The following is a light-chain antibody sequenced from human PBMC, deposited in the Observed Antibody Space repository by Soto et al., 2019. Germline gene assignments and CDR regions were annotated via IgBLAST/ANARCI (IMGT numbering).Light chain of an antibody. V-gene: IGKV3-20*01. CDR3: QQYASSPWT. Sequence: EIVLTQSPATLSLSPGERPTLSCRASRSVSNSYVAWYQQKSGQAPRLLIYGASRRATGIPDRFSGSESGPDFTLTISRLEPEDFAVYYCQQYASSPWTFGQGTKVDIK. J-gene: IGKJ1*01. CDR1: RSVSNSY. CDR2: GAS.